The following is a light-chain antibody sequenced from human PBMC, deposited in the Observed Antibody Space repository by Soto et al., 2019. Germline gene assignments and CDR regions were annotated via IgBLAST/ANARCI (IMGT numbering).Light chain of an antibody. CDR3: VAWDDSLNGYVV. J-gene: IGLJ2*01. Sequence: QSALTQPPSASGTPGRGVTSSCSGSSSNIGSNTVNWYQQLPGTAPKLVIYSNNQRPSGVPDRFSGSKSGTSASLAISGLQSEDEADYYCVAWDDSLNGYVVFGGGTKVTVL. CDR2: SNN. V-gene: IGLV1-44*01. CDR1: SSNIGSNT.